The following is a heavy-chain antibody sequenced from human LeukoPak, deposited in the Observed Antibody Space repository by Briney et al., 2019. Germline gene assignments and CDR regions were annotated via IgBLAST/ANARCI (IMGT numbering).Heavy chain of an antibody. D-gene: IGHD6-13*01. CDR2: ISSSGSTI. CDR3: ARRIAGSAGKGIDY. J-gene: IGHJ4*02. CDR1: GFTFSSYE. V-gene: IGHV3-48*03. Sequence: GGSLRLSCAASGFTFSSYEMNWVRQAPGKGLEWVSYISSSGSTIYYADSVKGRFTISRDNAKNSLYLQMNSLRAEDTAVYYCARRIAGSAGKGIDYWGQGTLVTVSS.